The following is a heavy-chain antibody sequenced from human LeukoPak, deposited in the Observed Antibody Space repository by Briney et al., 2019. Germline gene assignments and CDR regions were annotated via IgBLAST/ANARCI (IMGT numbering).Heavy chain of an antibody. CDR1: GGTFSSYA. V-gene: IGHV1-69*13. CDR3: ARDYGDYLAPFDY. CDR2: IIPIFGTA. D-gene: IGHD4-17*01. J-gene: IGHJ4*02. Sequence: SVTVSCTASGGTFSSYAISWVRQAPGQGLEWMGGIIPIFGTANYAQKFQGRVTITADESTSTAYMELSSLRSEDTAVCYCARDYGDYLAPFDYWGQGTLVTVSS.